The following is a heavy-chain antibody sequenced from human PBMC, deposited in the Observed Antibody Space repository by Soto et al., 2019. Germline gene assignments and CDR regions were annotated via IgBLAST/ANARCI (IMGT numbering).Heavy chain of an antibody. CDR3: ARGGEAAAGTPYYFDY. CDR2: IIPIFGTA. D-gene: IGHD6-13*01. CDR1: GGTFSSYA. J-gene: IGHJ4*02. Sequence: ASVKVSCKASGGTFSSYAISWVRQAPGQGLEWMGGIIPIFGTANYAQKFQGRVTITADESTSTAYMELSSLRSEDTAVYYCARGGEAAAGTPYYFDYWGQRTLVTVSS. V-gene: IGHV1-69*13.